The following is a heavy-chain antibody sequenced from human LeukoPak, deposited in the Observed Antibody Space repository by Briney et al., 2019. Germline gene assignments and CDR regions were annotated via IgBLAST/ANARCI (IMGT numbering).Heavy chain of an antibody. V-gene: IGHV1-18*01. J-gene: IGHJ4*02. Sequence: ASVKVSCKASGGTFSSYAISWVRQAPGQGLEWMGWISAYNGNTNYAQKLQGRVTMTTDTSTSTAYMELRSLRSDDTAVYYCARAWIMVTSHLDFWGQGTLVTVSS. CDR3: ARAWIMVTSHLDF. D-gene: IGHD2-21*02. CDR2: ISAYNGNT. CDR1: GGTFSSYA.